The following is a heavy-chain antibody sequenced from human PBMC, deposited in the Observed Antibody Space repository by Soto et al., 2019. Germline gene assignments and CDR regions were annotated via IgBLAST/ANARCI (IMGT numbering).Heavy chain of an antibody. V-gene: IGHV3-30-3*01. Sequence: QVQLVESGGGVVQPGRSLRLSCAASGFTLSSYAIHWVRQAPGKGLEWVAVISYDGSNKYYADSVKGRFTISRDNSKNTLYLQMNSLRTEDTAVYYCARGYDEHGGMDVWGQGTTVTVSS. CDR2: ISYDGSNK. CDR1: GFTLSSYA. CDR3: ARGYDEHGGMDV. D-gene: IGHD2-2*01. J-gene: IGHJ6*02.